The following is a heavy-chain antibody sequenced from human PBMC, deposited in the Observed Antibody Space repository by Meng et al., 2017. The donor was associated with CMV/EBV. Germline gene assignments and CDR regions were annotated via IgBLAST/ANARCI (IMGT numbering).Heavy chain of an antibody. CDR2: IYHSGST. V-gene: IGHV4-38-2*02. CDR3: ARVTPSIVGATSFDY. Sequence: GSLRLSCTVSGYSISSGYYWGWIRPPPGKGLEWIGSIYHSGSTYYNPSLKSRVTISVDTSKNQFSLNLTSVTAADTAVYYCARVTPSIVGATSFDYWGQGTLVTVSS. D-gene: IGHD1-26*01. CDR1: GYSISSGYY. J-gene: IGHJ4*02.